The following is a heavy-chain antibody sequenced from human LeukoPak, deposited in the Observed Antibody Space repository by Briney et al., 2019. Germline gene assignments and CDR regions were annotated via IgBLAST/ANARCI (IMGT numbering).Heavy chain of an antibody. D-gene: IGHD4-17*01. CDR1: GGSISSYY. CDR2: IYYSGST. CDR3: ARLNGRYGDYAFDI. J-gene: IGHJ3*02. Sequence: SETLSLTCTVSGGSISSYYWSWIRQPPGKGLEWIGYIYYSGSTNYYPSLKSRVTISVDTSKNQFSLKLSSVTAADTAVYYCARLNGRYGDYAFDIWGQGTMVTVSS. V-gene: IGHV4-59*08.